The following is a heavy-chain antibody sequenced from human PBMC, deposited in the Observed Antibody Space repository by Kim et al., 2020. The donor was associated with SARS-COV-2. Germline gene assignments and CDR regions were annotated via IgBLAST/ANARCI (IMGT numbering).Heavy chain of an antibody. D-gene: IGHD2-2*01. Sequence: GGSLRLSCAASGFTFSSYSMNWVRQAPGKGLEWVSYISSSSSTIYYADSVKGRFTISRDNAKNSLYLQMNSLRAEDTAVYYCAREGNIVVVPAAMPSRPHYYYYGMDVWGQGTTVTVSS. J-gene: IGHJ6*02. CDR3: AREGNIVVVPAAMPSRPHYYYYGMDV. V-gene: IGHV3-48*04. CDR2: ISSSSSTI. CDR1: GFTFSSYS.